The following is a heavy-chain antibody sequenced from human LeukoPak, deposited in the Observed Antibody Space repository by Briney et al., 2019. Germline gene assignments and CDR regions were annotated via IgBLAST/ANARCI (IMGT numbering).Heavy chain of an antibody. CDR2: ISWNSGSL. CDR1: GFTFDDYA. Sequence: PGRSLRLSCAASGFTFDDYAMHWVRQAPGKGLEWVSGISWNSGSLGYADSVKGRFTISRDNAKNSLYLQMNSLRAEDTALYYCATRHGGYGLRYWGQGTLVTVSS. V-gene: IGHV3-9*01. J-gene: IGHJ4*02. D-gene: IGHD5-12*01. CDR3: ATRHGGYGLRY.